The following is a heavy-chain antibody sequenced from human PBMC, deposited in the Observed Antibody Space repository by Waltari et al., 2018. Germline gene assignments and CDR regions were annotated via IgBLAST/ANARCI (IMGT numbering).Heavy chain of an antibody. CDR2: IKQDGSEK. D-gene: IGHD6-19*01. CDR3: ASCLGSGHPLDY. V-gene: IGHV3-7*01. J-gene: IGHJ4*02. CDR1: GFTFSSYW. Sequence: EVQLVESGGGLVQPGGSLRLSCAASGFTFSSYWMSWVRQAPGKGLEWVANIKQDGSEKYYVDSVKGRFTIARDNAKNSLYLQMNSLRAEDTAVYYCASCLGSGHPLDYWGQGTLVTV.